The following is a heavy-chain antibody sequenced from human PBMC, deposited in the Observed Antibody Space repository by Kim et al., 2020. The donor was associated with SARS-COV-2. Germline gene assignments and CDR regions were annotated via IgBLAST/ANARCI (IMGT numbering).Heavy chain of an antibody. V-gene: IGHV5-51*01. CDR2: VSPAGSIS. J-gene: IGHJ3*01. D-gene: IGHD3-22*01. CDR3: ARCHFSDSRGNYWANSFDF. Sequence: GESLKISCEGSGYSFTDFWIAWVRHMPGRGLEWMGIVSPAGSISKYSPSFQGQVTISADKSINTALLQWSSLKASDTAMYYCARCHFSDSRGNYWANSFDFWGPGTMVTVSS. CDR1: GYSFTDFW.